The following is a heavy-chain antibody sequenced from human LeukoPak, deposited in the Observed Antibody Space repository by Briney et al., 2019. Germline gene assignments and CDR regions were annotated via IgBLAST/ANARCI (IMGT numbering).Heavy chain of an antibody. CDR1: GFTFSSDA. CDR3: SKRGMTTIKEGFDF. Sequence: AGGSLRLSCAASGFTFSSDAMSWVRQAPGKGLEWVTAVSDSGRSTYYADSVKGRFTVSRDNSKNTMYLQMNSLRAEDAAVYYCSKRGMTTIKEGFDFWGQGTLVTVSS. CDR2: VSDSGRST. J-gene: IGHJ4*02. V-gene: IGHV3-23*01. D-gene: IGHD5-24*01.